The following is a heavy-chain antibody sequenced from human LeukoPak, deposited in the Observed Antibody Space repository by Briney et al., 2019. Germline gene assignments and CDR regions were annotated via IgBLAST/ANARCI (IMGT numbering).Heavy chain of an antibody. CDR1: GGTFSSYA. V-gene: IGHV1-69*05. Sequence: GASVKVSCKASGGTFSSYAISWVRQAPGQGLEWMGGIIPIFGTANYAQKFQGRVTITTDESTSTAYMELSSLRSEDTAVYYCARLEWELLSGDAFDIWGQGTMVTVSS. D-gene: IGHD1-26*01. CDR2: IIPIFGTA. J-gene: IGHJ3*02. CDR3: ARLEWELLSGDAFDI.